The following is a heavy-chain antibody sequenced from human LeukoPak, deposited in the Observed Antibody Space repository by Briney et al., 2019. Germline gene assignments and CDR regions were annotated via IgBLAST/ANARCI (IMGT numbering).Heavy chain of an antibody. CDR1: GYSFTSYW. CDR2: IYPGDSDT. D-gene: IGHD2-2*01. V-gene: IGHV5-51*01. J-gene: IGHJ5*02. CDR3: ARVAPQYQLLLDWFDP. Sequence: GESLKISCKASGYSFTSYWFGWVRQLPGKGLEWMGIIYPGDSDTRYSPSFQGQVTISADKSLSTAYLQWSSLKASDTAMYYCARVAPQYQLLLDWFDPWGQGTLVTVSS.